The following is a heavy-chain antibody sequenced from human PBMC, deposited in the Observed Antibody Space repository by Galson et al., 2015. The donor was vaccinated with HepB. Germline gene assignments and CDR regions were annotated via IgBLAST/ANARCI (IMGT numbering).Heavy chain of an antibody. CDR1: GGSLSGFY. CDR2: INPSGTT. V-gene: IGHV4-34*01. J-gene: IGHJ4*02. D-gene: IGHD2-2*01. CDR3: ARGRQGGAAI. Sequence: ETLSLTCAVYGGSLSGFYWSWIRQSPGKGLEWIGEINPSGTTNYSPSLKGRVNISPDTSRSQFSLNLSSVTAADTAVYYCARGRQGGAAIWGQGTLVTVSS.